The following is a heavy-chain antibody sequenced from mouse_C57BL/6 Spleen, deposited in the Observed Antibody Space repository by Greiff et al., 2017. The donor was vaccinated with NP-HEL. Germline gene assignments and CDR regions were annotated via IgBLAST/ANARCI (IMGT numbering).Heavy chain of an antibody. CDR3: ARWGVLRSVEGYCDV. J-gene: IGHJ1*03. CDR2: LYIGHGYT. V-gene: IGHV1-58*01. D-gene: IGHD1-1*01. Sequence: VQLQQSGAELVRPGSSVKMSCKTSGYTFTSYGINWVKQRPGQGLEWIGYLYIGHGYTEYNEKFKGKATLTSDTSYSTAYMQLSSLTSEDSAIYFGARWGVLRSVEGYCDVWGTGTTVTVSS. CDR1: GYTFTSYG.